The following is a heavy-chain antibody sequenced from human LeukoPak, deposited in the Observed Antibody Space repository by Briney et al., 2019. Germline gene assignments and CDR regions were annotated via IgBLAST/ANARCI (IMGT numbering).Heavy chain of an antibody. D-gene: IGHD3-3*01. V-gene: IGHV1-18*01. CDR3: HWSGYSYYYYYYMDV. J-gene: IGHJ6*03. Sequence: ASVKVSCKASGYTFTSYGISWVRQAPGQELEWMGWISAYNGNTNYAQKLQGRVTMTTDTSTSTAYMELRSLRSDDTAVYYCHWSGYSYYYYYYMDVWXXXTTVTVSS. CDR1: GYTFTSYG. CDR2: ISAYNGNT.